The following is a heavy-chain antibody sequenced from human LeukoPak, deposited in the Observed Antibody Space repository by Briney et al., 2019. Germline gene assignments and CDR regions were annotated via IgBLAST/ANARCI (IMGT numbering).Heavy chain of an antibody. CDR3: ARDLGSGGNSDY. CDR2: ANSGGA. V-gene: IGHV4-38-2*02. Sequence: SETLSLTCAVSGYSLSSGYHWGWIRQPPGKGLEWIASANSGGASYNPSLKSRATISLDTSNNQFSLELRSVTAADTAVYYCARDLGSGGNSDYWGQGTLVTVSS. D-gene: IGHD4-23*01. CDR1: GYSLSSGYH. J-gene: IGHJ4*02.